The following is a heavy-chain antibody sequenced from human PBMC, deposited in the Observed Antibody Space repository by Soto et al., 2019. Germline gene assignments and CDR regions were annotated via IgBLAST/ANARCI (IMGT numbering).Heavy chain of an antibody. D-gene: IGHD3-22*01. V-gene: IGHV4-4*07. CDR3: ARDDYYNSNNWFDP. CDR1: GVSININY. J-gene: IGHJ5*02. Sequence: ETLSLTCTVSGVSININYWSWIRQPAGKGLEWIGRFYITGSANYNPSLKSRVTMSLDKSKNQFSLKLSSVTAADTAVYYCARDDYYNSNNWFDPWGQGIQVTVSS. CDR2: FYITGSA.